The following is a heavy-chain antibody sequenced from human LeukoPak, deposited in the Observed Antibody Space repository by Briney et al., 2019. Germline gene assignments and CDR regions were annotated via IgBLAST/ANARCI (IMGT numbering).Heavy chain of an antibody. J-gene: IGHJ5*02. Sequence: PGGSLRLSCAASGFTVSSSYMSWVRQAPGKGLEWVSVIYSGGSTYYADSVKGRFTISRDNSKNTLYLQMNSLRAEDTAVYYCAMRSIAAAGTAWGQGTLVTVSS. V-gene: IGHV3-53*01. CDR3: AMRSIAAAGTA. CDR2: IYSGGST. D-gene: IGHD6-13*01. CDR1: GFTVSSSY.